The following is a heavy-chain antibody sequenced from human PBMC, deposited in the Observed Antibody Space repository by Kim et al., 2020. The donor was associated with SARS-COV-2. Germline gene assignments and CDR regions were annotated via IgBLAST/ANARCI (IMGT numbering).Heavy chain of an antibody. CDR1: GGSISSGGYY. CDR3: ARGRKGNYYDSSGYYPAPYYFDY. Sequence: SETLSLTCTVSGGSISSGGYYWSWIRQHPGKGLEWIGYVYYSGSTYYNPSLKSRVTISVDTSKNQFSLKLSSVTAADTAVYYCARGRKGNYYDSSGYYPAPYYFDYWGQGTLVTVSS. V-gene: IGHV4-31*03. CDR2: VYYSGST. D-gene: IGHD3-22*01. J-gene: IGHJ4*02.